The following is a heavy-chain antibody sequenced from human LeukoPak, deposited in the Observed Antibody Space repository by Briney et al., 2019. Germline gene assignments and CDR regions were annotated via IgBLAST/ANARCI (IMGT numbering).Heavy chain of an antibody. D-gene: IGHD6-13*01. CDR2: MNPNSGNT. CDR1: GYTFTGYD. V-gene: IGHV1-8*03. J-gene: IGHJ4*02. CDR3: ARLHSSSWYLYYFDY. Sequence: ASVKVSCKASGYTFTGYDINWVRQATGQGLEWMGWMNPNSGNTGYAQKFQGRVTITRNTSISTAYMELSSLRSEDTAVYYCARLHSSSWYLYYFDYWGQGTLVTVSS.